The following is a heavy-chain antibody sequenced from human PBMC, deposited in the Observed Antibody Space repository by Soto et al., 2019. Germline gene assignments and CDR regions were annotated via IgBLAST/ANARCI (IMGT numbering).Heavy chain of an antibody. V-gene: IGHV3-30*18. D-gene: IGHD6-25*01. CDR3: AKDLLRPGRAYGMDV. CDR2: ISYDGSNK. Sequence: SLRLSCAASGFTFSSYGMHWVRQAPGKGLEWVAVISYDGSNKYYADSVKGRFTISRDNSKNTLYLQMNSLRPEDTAVYYCAKDLLRPGRAYGMDVWGQGTTV. CDR1: GFTFSSYG. J-gene: IGHJ6*02.